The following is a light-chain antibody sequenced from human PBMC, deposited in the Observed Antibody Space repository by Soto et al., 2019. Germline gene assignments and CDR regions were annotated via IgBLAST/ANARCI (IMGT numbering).Light chain of an antibody. V-gene: IGKV3-11*01. CDR3: QHRSNWPGN. Sequence: EIVLTQSPATLSLSPGERATLSCRASQSVSSYFAWYQQKPGQAPTLLIYDASNRATGIPARFSGSGSGTDFTLTISRLEPEDFAVYYCQHRSNWPGNFGQGTKLEIK. CDR1: QSVSSY. CDR2: DAS. J-gene: IGKJ2*01.